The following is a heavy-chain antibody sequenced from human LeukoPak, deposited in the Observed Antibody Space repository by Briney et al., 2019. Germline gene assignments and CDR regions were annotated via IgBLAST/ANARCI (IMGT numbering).Heavy chain of an antibody. CDR1: GFTFSSYG. Sequence: QPGGSLRLSCAASGFTFSSYGMHWVRQAPGKGLEWVAFIRYDGSNKYHADSVKGRFTISRDNSKNTLYLQMNSLRAEDTAVYYCAKDDILTGCLDYWGQGTLVTVSS. D-gene: IGHD3-9*01. CDR3: AKDDILTGCLDY. CDR2: IRYDGSNK. J-gene: IGHJ4*02. V-gene: IGHV3-30*02.